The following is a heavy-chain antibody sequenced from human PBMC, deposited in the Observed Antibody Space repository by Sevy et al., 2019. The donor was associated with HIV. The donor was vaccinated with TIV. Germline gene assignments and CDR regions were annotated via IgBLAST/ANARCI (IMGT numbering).Heavy chain of an antibody. J-gene: IGHJ4*02. CDR3: AGRGVAARPIDY. CDR1: GGSISSYY. Sequence: SETLSLTCTVSGGSISSYYWSWIRQPPGKGLEWIGHIYYSGSTNYNPSLKSRVTISVDTSKNQFSLKLSSVTAADTAVYHCAGRGVAARPIDYWGQGTLVTVSS. CDR2: IYYSGST. D-gene: IGHD6-6*01. V-gene: IGHV4-59*01.